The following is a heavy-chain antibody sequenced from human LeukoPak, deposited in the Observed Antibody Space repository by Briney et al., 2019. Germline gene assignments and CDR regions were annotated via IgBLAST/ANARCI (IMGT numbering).Heavy chain of an antibody. CDR3: ARGSGSYDYVVPLFDY. J-gene: IGHJ4*02. Sequence: GGSLRLSCAASGFTFSSYSMNWVRQAPGKGLEWVSSISSSSSYIYYADSVKGRFTISRDNAKNSLYLQMNSLRAEDTAVYYCARGSGSYDYVVPLFDYWGQGTLVTVSS. CDR2: ISSSSSYI. V-gene: IGHV3-21*01. D-gene: IGHD5-12*01. CDR1: GFTFSSYS.